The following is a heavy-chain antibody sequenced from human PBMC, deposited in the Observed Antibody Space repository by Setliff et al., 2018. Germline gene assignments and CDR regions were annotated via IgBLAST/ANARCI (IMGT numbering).Heavy chain of an antibody. J-gene: IGHJ4*02. CDR3: AKASHYYGSGSYDY. D-gene: IGHD3-10*01. Sequence: AGGSLRLSCAASGFTFDDYAMHWVRQAPGKGLEWVSGISWNSGSIGYADSVKGRFTISRDNAKNSLYLQMNSLRAEDTALYYCAKASHYYGSGSYDYWGQGTLVTVSS. CDR1: GFTFDDYA. CDR2: ISWNSGSI. V-gene: IGHV3-9*01.